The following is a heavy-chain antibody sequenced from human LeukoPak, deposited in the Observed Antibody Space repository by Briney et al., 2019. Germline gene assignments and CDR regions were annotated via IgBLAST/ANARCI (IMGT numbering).Heavy chain of an antibody. CDR1: GFTFSSYA. V-gene: IGHV3-23*01. CDR3: ARDQRSSSWSAFDY. CDR2: ISGSGGST. Sequence: GGSLRLSCAASGFTFSSYAMSWVRQAPGKGLEWVSAISGSGGSTYYADSVKGRFTISRDNSKNTLYLQMNSLRAEDTAVYYCARDQRSSSWSAFDYWGQGTLVTVSS. D-gene: IGHD6-13*01. J-gene: IGHJ4*02.